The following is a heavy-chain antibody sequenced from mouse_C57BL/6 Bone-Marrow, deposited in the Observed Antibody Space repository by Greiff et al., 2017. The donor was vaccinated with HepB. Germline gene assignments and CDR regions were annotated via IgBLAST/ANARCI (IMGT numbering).Heavy chain of an antibody. CDR2: IDPSDSYT. D-gene: IGHD2-4*01. J-gene: IGHJ3*01. V-gene: IGHV1-50*01. CDR3: ARGGDYDEDWFAY. Sequence: QVQLKQPGTELVKPGASVKLSCKASGYTFTSYWMQWVKQRPGQGLEWIGEIDPSDSYTNYNQKFKGKATLTVDTSSSTAYMQLSSLTSEDSAVYYCARGGDYDEDWFAYWGQGTLVTVSA. CDR1: GYTFTSYW.